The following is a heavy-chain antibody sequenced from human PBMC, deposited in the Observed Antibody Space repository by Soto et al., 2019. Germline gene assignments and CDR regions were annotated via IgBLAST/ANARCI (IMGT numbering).Heavy chain of an antibody. Sequence: SETLSLTCAVYGGSFSGYYWSWIRQPPGKGLEWIGYIYYSGSTNYNPSLKSRVTISVDTSKNQFSLKLSSVTAADTAVYYCAKAQAFDIWGQGTMVTVSS. CDR3: AKAQAFDI. V-gene: IGHV4-59*01. CDR2: IYYSGST. J-gene: IGHJ3*02. CDR1: GGSFSGYY.